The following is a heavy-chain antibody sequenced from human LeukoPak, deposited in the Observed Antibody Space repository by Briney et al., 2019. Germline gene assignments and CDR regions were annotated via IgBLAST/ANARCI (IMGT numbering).Heavy chain of an antibody. CDR1: GYTFTGYY. D-gene: IGHD4-17*01. J-gene: IGHJ4*02. CDR3: ARSHDYGYFDY. CDR2: IKSNSGDT. V-gene: IGHV1-2*02. Sequence: ASAKASCKASGYTFTGYYLHWVRQAPGQGLEWMGSIKSNSGDTNYVQKFQGRVTMTRDTSIGTAYMDLSRLDSDDTAVYYCARSHDYGYFDYWGQGTLVTVSS.